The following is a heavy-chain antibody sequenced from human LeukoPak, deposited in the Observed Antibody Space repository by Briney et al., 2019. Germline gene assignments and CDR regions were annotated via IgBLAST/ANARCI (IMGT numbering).Heavy chain of an antibody. CDR2: IIPIFGTA. Sequence: SVKVSCKASGGTFSSYAISWVRQAPGQGLEWMGGIIPIFGTANYAQKFQGRVTITADESTSTAYMELSSLRSEDTAVYYCARDVEVPLGYYYYYGMDVWGQGTTVTVSS. J-gene: IGHJ6*02. CDR1: GGTFSSYA. D-gene: IGHD1-1*01. V-gene: IGHV1-69*01. CDR3: ARDVEVPLGYYYYYGMDV.